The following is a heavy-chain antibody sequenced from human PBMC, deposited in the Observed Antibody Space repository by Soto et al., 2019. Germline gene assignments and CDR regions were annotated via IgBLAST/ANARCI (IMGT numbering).Heavy chain of an antibody. V-gene: IGHV3-30*18. D-gene: IGHD5-12*01. CDR3: AKAAIRWLQSNYFDY. CDR1: GITFSSYG. Sequence: GGSLRLSCAASGITFSSYGMHWVRQAPGKGLEWVAVISYDGSNKYYADSVKGRFTISRDNSKNTLYLQMNSLRAEDTAVYYCAKAAIRWLQSNYFDYWGQGTLVTVSS. J-gene: IGHJ4*02. CDR2: ISYDGSNK.